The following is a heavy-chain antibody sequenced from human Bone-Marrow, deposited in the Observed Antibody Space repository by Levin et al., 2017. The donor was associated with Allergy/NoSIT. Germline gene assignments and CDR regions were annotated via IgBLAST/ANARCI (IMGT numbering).Heavy chain of an antibody. CDR2: IKSKTDGGTT. D-gene: IGHD2-21*02. CDR3: TTDPVVVTATYRFDY. J-gene: IGHJ4*02. V-gene: IGHV3-15*01. Sequence: GESLKISCAASGFTFSNAWMSWVRQAPGKGLEWVGRIKSKTDGGTTDYAAPVKGRFTISRDDSKNTLYLQMNSLKTEDTAVYYCTTDPVVVTATYRFDYWGQGTLVTVSS. CDR1: GFTFSNAW.